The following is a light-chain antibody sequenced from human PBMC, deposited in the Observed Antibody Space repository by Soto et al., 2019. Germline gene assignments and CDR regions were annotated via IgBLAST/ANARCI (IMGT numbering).Light chain of an antibody. CDR2: WAS. J-gene: IGKJ4*01. CDR1: HIFLYSSNNRNY. Sequence: IVMTQSTDSLAVSLGERVTINCKSSHIFLYSSNNRNYLAWYQQKPGQPPKLLIYWASTRESGVPDRFSGSGSGTDFTLIISSLQAEDVAVYYCQQYYNTPLTFGGGTKVDIK. V-gene: IGKV4-1*01. CDR3: QQYYNTPLT.